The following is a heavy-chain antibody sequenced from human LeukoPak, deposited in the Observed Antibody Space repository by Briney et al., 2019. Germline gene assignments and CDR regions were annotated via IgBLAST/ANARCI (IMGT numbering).Heavy chain of an antibody. Sequence: SETLSLTCAVSGYSISSGYHWGWVRQPPGKGLEWIGSIYYSGSTYYNPSLKSRVTISVDTSKNQFSLKLSSVTAADTAVYYCARLARYYDILTGSLDYWGQGTLVTVSS. CDR1: GYSISSGYH. CDR2: IYYSGST. CDR3: ARLARYYDILTGSLDY. D-gene: IGHD3-9*01. V-gene: IGHV4-38-2*01. J-gene: IGHJ4*02.